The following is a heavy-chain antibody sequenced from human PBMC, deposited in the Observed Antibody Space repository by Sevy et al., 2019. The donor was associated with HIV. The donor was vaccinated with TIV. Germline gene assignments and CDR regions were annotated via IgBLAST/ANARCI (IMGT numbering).Heavy chain of an antibody. CDR1: GFTFKYHG. CDR3: AKDGGHIDIDY. J-gene: IGHJ4*02. V-gene: IGHV3-30*18. D-gene: IGHD2-15*01. CDR2: ISIDGSNK. Sequence: GGSRRLSCAASGFTFKYHGMHWVRQAPGKGLEWLSLISIDGSNKYYADSVKGRFTISRDNAKNTVSVQMNSLRPEDTATYYCAKDGGHIDIDYWGQGILVTVSS.